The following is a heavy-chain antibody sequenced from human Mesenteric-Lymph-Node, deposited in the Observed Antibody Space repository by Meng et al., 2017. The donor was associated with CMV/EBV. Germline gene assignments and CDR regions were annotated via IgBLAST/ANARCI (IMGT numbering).Heavy chain of an antibody. CDR1: GFTFSSYA. CDR3: AKDSGARSGFDS. Sequence: GESLKISCAASGFTFSSYAMNWVRQAPGKGLEWVSGISASGNTIGHADSVKGRFTISRDNSKNTVYLQMNSLRVEDTAAYYCAKDSGARSGFDSWGQGTLVTVSS. D-gene: IGHD4/OR15-4a*01. CDR2: ISASGNTI. J-gene: IGHJ4*02. V-gene: IGHV3-23*01.